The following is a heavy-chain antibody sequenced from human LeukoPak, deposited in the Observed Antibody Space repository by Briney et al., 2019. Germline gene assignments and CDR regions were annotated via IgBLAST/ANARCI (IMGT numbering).Heavy chain of an antibody. CDR2: TYYRSKWYN. CDR1: GDSXSSNSAA. Sequence: QTLSLTCAISGDSXSSNSAAWNWIRQSPSRGLEWLGRTYYRSKWYNDYAVSVKSRITINPDTSKNQFSLQLNSVTPEDTAVYYCARGTAMVLPYYYYGMDVWGQGTTVTVSS. CDR3: ARGTAMVLPYYYYGMDV. V-gene: IGHV6-1*01. J-gene: IGHJ6*02. D-gene: IGHD5-18*01.